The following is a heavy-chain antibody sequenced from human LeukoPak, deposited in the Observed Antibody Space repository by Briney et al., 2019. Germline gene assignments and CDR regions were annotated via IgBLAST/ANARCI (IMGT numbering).Heavy chain of an antibody. Sequence: SETLSLTCAVYGGSFSGYYWSWIRQPPGKGLEWIGYIYYSGSTNYNPSLKSRVTISVDTSKNQFSLKLNSVTAADTAVYYCARRAYGSGSFNRYYFDYWGQAPLVAVSS. CDR2: IYYSGST. V-gene: IGHV4-59*08. D-gene: IGHD3-10*01. J-gene: IGHJ4*02. CDR1: GGSFSGYY. CDR3: ARRAYGSGSFNRYYFDY.